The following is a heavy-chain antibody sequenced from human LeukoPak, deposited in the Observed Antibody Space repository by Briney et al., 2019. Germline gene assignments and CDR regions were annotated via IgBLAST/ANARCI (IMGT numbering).Heavy chain of an antibody. D-gene: IGHD3-10*01. Sequence: ASVKVSCKASGYTFTSYGISWVRQAPGQGLEWMGWISGYNGNTNYAQKFQGRVTMTTETSTSTADMELRSLRSDDTAVYYCAREGGYYGSGSLLDYWGQGTLVTVSS. V-gene: IGHV1-18*01. CDR1: GYTFTSYG. CDR3: AREGGYYGSGSLLDY. J-gene: IGHJ4*02. CDR2: ISGYNGNT.